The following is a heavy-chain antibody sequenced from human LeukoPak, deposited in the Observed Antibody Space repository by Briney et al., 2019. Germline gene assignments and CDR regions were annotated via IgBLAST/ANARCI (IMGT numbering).Heavy chain of an antibody. CDR1: GGSFSGYY. V-gene: IGHV4-59*10. CDR3: ATGFDSGSYLDY. D-gene: IGHD3-10*01. CDR2: IYTSGST. J-gene: IGHJ4*02. Sequence: SETLSLTCAVYGGSFSGYYWSWIRQPAGKGLEWIGRIYTSGSTNYNPSLKSRVTMSVDTSKNQFSLKLSSVTAADTAVYYCATGFDSGSYLDYWGQGTLVTVSS.